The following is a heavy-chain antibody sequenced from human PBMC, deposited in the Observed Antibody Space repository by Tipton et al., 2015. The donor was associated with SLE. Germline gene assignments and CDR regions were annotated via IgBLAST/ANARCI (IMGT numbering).Heavy chain of an antibody. D-gene: IGHD3-3*01. Sequence: TLSLTCTVSGGSISSYYWSWIRQPPGKGLEWIGYIYYSGSTNYNPSLKSRVTISVDTSKNQFSLKLSSVTAADTAVYYCARQVVFTIFGVVIIYYFDYWGQGTLVTVSS. CDR2: IYYSGST. J-gene: IGHJ4*02. V-gene: IGHV4-59*08. CDR3: ARQVVFTIFGVVIIYYFDY. CDR1: GGSISSYY.